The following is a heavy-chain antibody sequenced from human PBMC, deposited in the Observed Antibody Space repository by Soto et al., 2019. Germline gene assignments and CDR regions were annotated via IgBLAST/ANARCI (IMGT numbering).Heavy chain of an antibody. J-gene: IGHJ6*02. CDR2: IIPILGIA. V-gene: IGHV1-69*02. CDR3: ARGCSGGSCYSSSYYYGMDV. D-gene: IGHD2-15*01. Sequence: QVQLVQSGAEVKKPGSSVKVSCKASGGTFSSYTISWVRQAPGQGLEWMGRIIPILGIANYAQKFQGRVTITADKSTSTAYRELSSLRSEDTAVYYCARGCSGGSCYSSSYYYGMDVWGQGTTVTVSS. CDR1: GGTFSSYT.